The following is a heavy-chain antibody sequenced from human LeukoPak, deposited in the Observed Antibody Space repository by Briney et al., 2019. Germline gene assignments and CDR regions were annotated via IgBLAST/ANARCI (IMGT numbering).Heavy chain of an antibody. CDR2: IYYSGST. Sequence: SETLSLTCSVSGGSISSYYWSWIRQPPGKGLERIGYIYYSGSTNYNPSLKSRVTISVDTSKNQFSLKLSSVTAADTAVYYCARRTTYSNSCFDYWGQGTLVTVSS. CDR3: ARRTTYSNSCFDY. V-gene: IGHV4-59*08. CDR1: GGSISSYY. J-gene: IGHJ4*02. D-gene: IGHD6-13*01.